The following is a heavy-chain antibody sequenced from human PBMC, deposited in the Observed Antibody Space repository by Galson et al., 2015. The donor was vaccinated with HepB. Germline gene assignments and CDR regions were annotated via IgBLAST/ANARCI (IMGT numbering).Heavy chain of an antibody. CDR1: GYTFTSYG. D-gene: IGHD2-2*01. J-gene: IGHJ5*02. V-gene: IGHV1-18*01. CDR2: ISAYNGNT. CDR3: AREYQLLFRRLTFNWFDP. Sequence: SVKVSCKASGYTFTSYGISWVRQAPGQGLEWMGWISAYNGNTNYAQKLQGRVTMTTDTSTSTAYMELRSLRSDDTAVYYCAREYQLLFRRLTFNWFDPWGQGTRVTVSS.